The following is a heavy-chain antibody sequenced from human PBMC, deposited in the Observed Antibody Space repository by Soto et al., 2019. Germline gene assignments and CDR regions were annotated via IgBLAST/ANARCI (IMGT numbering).Heavy chain of an antibody. CDR2: INNDGSST. CDR3: ARHARYYYMDV. Sequence: EVQLVESGGGLVQPGGSLRLSCSASGFTFSSYWMHWVRQAPGKGLVWVSHINNDGSSTIYADSVRGRFTISRDNAKNTLYLELNGLRAEDTAVYFCARHARYYYMDVWGKGNTVTVSS. CDR1: GFTFSSYW. D-gene: IGHD6-6*01. V-gene: IGHV3-74*01. J-gene: IGHJ6*03.